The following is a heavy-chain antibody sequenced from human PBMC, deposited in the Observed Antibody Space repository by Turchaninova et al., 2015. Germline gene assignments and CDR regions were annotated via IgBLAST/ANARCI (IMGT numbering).Heavy chain of an antibody. CDR3: VLKGSAFDI. CDR2: ISGRGGST. J-gene: IGHJ3*02. Sequence: EVQLVESGGGLVQPGGSLRLSCAASGFTFGNYDMSWVRQAPGQGLEWVSGISGRGGSTYYAESVKGHFTISGDSSRKTLYRRVNSLGVEDTAVYFCVLKGSAFDIWGQGTMVTVSS. V-gene: IGHV3-23*04. CDR1: GFTFGNYD.